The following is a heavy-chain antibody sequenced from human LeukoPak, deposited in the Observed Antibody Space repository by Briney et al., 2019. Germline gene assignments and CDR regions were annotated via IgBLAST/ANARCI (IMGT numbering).Heavy chain of an antibody. Sequence: GGPLRLSCAASGFTFDDYAMHWVRQAPGKGLEWVSGISWNSGSIGYADSVKGRFTISRDNAKNSLYLQMNSLRAEDTAVYYCARDRPLSPYYFDYWGQGTLVTVSS. CDR2: ISWNSGSI. CDR3: ARDRPLSPYYFDY. J-gene: IGHJ4*02. D-gene: IGHD3-16*01. CDR1: GFTFDDYA. V-gene: IGHV3-9*01.